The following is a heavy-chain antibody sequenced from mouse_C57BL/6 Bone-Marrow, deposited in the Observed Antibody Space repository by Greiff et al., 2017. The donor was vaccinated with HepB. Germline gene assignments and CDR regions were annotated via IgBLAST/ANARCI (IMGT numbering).Heavy chain of an antibody. CDR3: ARSIYYDYDRAMDY. D-gene: IGHD2-4*01. CDR1: GYTFTDYY. Sequence: EVQLQQSGPVLVKPGASVKMSCKASGYTFTDYYMNWVKQSHGKSLEWIGVINPYNGGTSYNQKFKCKATLTVDKSSSTAYMELNSLTSEDSAVYYCARSIYYDYDRAMDYWGQGTSVTVSS. J-gene: IGHJ4*01. V-gene: IGHV1-19*01. CDR2: INPYNGGT.